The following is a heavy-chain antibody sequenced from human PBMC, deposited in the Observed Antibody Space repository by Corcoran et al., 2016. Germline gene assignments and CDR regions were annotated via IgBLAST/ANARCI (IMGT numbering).Heavy chain of an antibody. Sequence: EVQLVESGGGLVQPGGSLRLSCAASGFTFSSYSMHWVRQAPGKGLEWVSYISSSSTIYYADSVKGRFTISRDTAKHSLYLQMNSLRDEDTAVYDCARGSYYDSSGWVDYWGQGTLVTVSS. CDR3: ARGSYYDSSGWVDY. D-gene: IGHD3-22*01. CDR2: ISSSSTI. V-gene: IGHV3-48*02. CDR1: GFTFSSYS. J-gene: IGHJ4*02.